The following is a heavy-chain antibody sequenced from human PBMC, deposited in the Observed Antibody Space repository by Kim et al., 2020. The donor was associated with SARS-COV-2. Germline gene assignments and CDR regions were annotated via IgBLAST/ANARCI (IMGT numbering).Heavy chain of an antibody. CDR3: ARDLLHYSSPTSNDAFEI. V-gene: IGHV3-33*01. CDR2: IWYDGSNK. CDR1: GFTFSSYG. D-gene: IGHD6-13*01. J-gene: IGHJ3*02. Sequence: GGSLRLSCAASGFTFSSYGMHWVRQAPGKGLEWVAVIWYDGSNKYYADSVKGRFTISRDNSKNTLYLQMNSLRAEDTAVYYCARDLLHYSSPTSNDAFEIWGQGTMVTVSS.